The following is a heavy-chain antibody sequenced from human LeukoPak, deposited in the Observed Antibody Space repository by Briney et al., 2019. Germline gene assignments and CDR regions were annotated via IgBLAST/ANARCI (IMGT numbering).Heavy chain of an antibody. J-gene: IGHJ5*02. CDR2: IIPIFGTA. D-gene: IGHD5-12*01. V-gene: IGHV1-69*13. Sequence: GASVKVSCKASGGTFSSYAISWVRQAPGQGPEWMGGIIPIFGTANYAQKFQGRVTITADESTSTAYMELSSLRSEDTAVYYCARDRGTATINWFDPWGQGTLVTVSS. CDR3: ARDRGTATINWFDP. CDR1: GGTFSSYA.